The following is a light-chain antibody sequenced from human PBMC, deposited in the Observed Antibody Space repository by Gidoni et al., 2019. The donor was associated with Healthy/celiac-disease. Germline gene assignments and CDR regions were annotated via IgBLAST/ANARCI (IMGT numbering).Light chain of an antibody. J-gene: IGKJ4*01. Sequence: AIQLTQSPSSLSASVGDRVTITCRASQGISSALAWYQQKPGKAPKLLIYDASSLESGVPSRFSGSGSGTDFTLTISSLQPEDFATYYCQQFNSYLPLTFGGGTKLEIK. V-gene: IGKV1-13*02. CDR3: QQFNSYLPLT. CDR1: QGISSA. CDR2: DAS.